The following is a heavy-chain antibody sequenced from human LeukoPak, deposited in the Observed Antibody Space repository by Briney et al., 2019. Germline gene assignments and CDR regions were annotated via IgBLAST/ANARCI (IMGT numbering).Heavy chain of an antibody. CDR3: ARGVAAAVSWFDS. CDR1: GGSFSGYY. V-gene: IGHV4-34*01. J-gene: IGHJ5*01. D-gene: IGHD6-13*01. Sequence: KSSETLSLTCAVYGGSFSGYYWSWIRQPPGKGLEWIGEINHSGSTNYNPSLKSRVTISVDTSKNQFSLKLSSVTAADTAVYYCARGVAAAVSWFDSWGQGTLVTVSS. CDR2: INHSGST.